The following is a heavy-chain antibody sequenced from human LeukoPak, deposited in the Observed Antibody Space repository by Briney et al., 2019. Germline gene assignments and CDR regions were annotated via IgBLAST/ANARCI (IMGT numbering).Heavy chain of an antibody. CDR2: IYYSGGT. CDR3: ARFTSYCSGGSCYLDYYGMDV. Sequence: SETLSLTCTVSGGSISSYYWSWIRQPPVKGLGWIGYIYYSGGTNFNPSLKSRVTISVDTSKNQFSLKLSSVTAADTAVYYCARFTSYCSGGSCYLDYYGMDVWGQGTTVTVSS. D-gene: IGHD2-15*01. J-gene: IGHJ6*02. V-gene: IGHV4-59*08. CDR1: GGSISSYY.